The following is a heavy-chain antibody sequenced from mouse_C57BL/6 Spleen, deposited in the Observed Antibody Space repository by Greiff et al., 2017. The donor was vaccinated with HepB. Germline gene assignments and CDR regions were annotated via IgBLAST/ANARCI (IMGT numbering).Heavy chain of an antibody. CDR2: IWSGGST. V-gene: IGHV2-2*01. D-gene: IGHD2-3*01. Sequence: QVQLKESGPGLVQPSQSLSITCTVSGFSLTSYGVHWVRQSPGKGLEWLGVIWSGGSTDYNAAFISRLSISNDNSKSQVFFKMNSLQADDTAIYYCARNLMVTTGGYYFDYWGQGTTLTVSS. J-gene: IGHJ2*01. CDR1: GFSLTSYG. CDR3: ARNLMVTTGGYYFDY.